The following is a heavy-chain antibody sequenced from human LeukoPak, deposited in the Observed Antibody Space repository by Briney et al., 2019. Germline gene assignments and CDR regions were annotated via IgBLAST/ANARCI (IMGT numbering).Heavy chain of an antibody. J-gene: IGHJ4*02. CDR1: GFTFNSYS. CDR2: ISSSSRFI. CDR3: ATPTGDILTGCLDY. D-gene: IGHD3-9*01. Sequence: PGGSLRLSCAASGFTFNSYSMNWFRQAPGKGLEWVSSISSSSRFIYYADSVKGRFTISRDNAKNSLYLQMSSLRAEDTAVYYCATPTGDILTGCLDYWGQGTLVTVSS. V-gene: IGHV3-21*04.